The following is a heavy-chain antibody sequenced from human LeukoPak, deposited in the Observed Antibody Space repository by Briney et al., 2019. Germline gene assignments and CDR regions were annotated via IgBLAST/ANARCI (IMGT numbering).Heavy chain of an antibody. J-gene: IGHJ4*02. CDR2: ISGSGGST. CDR3: AKDIGYCSGGSCSYFDY. D-gene: IGHD2-15*01. CDR1: GFTFSSYA. V-gene: IGHV3-23*01. Sequence: PGGSLRLSCAASGFTFSSYAMSWVRQAPGKGLEWVSAISGSGGSTYYADSVKGRFTISRDNSKNTLYLQMNSLRAEDTAVYYCAKDIGYCSGGSCSYFDYWGQGTLVTVSS.